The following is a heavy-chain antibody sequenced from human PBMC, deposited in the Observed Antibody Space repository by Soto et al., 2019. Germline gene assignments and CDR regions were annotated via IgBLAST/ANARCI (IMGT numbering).Heavy chain of an antibody. D-gene: IGHD4-17*01. Sequence: QITLKESGPTLVKPTQTLTLTCTFSGFSLSTSGVGVGWIRQPPGKALEWLALIYWDDDKRYSPSLKSRLTIPRDTSKNQVVLTMTNMDPVDTATYYCAGGPGGYGADVSFDHWRQGTLVTVSS. J-gene: IGHJ4*02. CDR1: GFSLSTSGVG. V-gene: IGHV2-5*02. CDR3: AGGPGGYGADVSFDH. CDR2: IYWDDDK.